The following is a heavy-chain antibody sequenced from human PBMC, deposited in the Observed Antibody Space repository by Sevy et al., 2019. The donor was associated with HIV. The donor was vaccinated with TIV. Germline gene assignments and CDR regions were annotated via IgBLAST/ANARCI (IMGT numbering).Heavy chain of an antibody. V-gene: IGHV5-51*01. D-gene: IGHD6-13*01. CDR1: GYSFTSYW. CDR2: IYPGDSDT. CDR3: ARQEDEGGSSWPYYYYGMDV. Sequence: GESLKISCKGSGYSFTSYWTGWVRQMPGKGLEWMGIIYPGDSDTRYSPSFQGQVTISADKSISTAYLQWSSLKASDTAMYYCARQEDEGGSSWPYYYYGMDVWGQGTTVTVSS. J-gene: IGHJ6*02.